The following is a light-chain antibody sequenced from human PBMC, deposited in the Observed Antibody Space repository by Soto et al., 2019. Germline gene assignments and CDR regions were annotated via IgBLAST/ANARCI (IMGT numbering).Light chain of an antibody. J-gene: IGKJ2*01. Sequence: IQMTQSPSSLSASVGDIVTITCWASQGITNDLGWYQQRPGRAPKRLIYSASSLQSGVPSRFSGSGSGTEFTLTIRGLQPEDFATYYCLQHNTYPYTFGQGTRLEI. CDR3: LQHNTYPYT. CDR1: QGITND. V-gene: IGKV1-17*01. CDR2: SAS.